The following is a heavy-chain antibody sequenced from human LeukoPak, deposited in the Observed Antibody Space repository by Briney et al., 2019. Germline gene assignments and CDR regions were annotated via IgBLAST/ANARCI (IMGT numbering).Heavy chain of an antibody. Sequence: PSETLSLTCTGSGGSISSYYWSWIRQPPGKGLEWIGYVYYSGSTTYNPSLKSRVTISVDTSKNQFSLKLSSVTAADTAVYYCARAPYTSGFYFFDPWGQGTLVTVFS. CDR3: ARAPYTSGFYFFDP. J-gene: IGHJ5*02. V-gene: IGHV4-59*13. CDR1: GGSISSYY. D-gene: IGHD3-22*01. CDR2: VYYSGST.